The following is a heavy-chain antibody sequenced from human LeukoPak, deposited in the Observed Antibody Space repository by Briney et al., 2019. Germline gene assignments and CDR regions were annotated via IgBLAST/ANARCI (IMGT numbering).Heavy chain of an antibody. CDR2: VTHSGST. Sequence: PSETLSLTCAVYGGSFSGYYWSWIRQPPEKGLEWIGEVTHSGSTNYNPSLTSRVTISIDTSKNQFSLKLSSVTAADTAVYYCARERSGSYYYAEYWGQGTLVTVSS. D-gene: IGHD1-26*01. CDR3: ARERSGSYYYAEY. J-gene: IGHJ4*02. V-gene: IGHV4-34*01. CDR1: GGSFSGYY.